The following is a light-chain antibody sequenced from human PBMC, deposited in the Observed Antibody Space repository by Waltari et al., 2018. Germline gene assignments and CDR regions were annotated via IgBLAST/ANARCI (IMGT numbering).Light chain of an antibody. Sequence: IMLTQSPATLSLSPGERATLPCRTSQSVSSYLAWFQQKPGQAPRLLIYDTSNRATGIPARFSGSVSGTDFTLTISSLEPEDSAVYYCQQRSHWRTFGQGTKVEIK. CDR3: QQRSHWRT. CDR1: QSVSSY. V-gene: IGKV3-11*01. J-gene: IGKJ1*01. CDR2: DTS.